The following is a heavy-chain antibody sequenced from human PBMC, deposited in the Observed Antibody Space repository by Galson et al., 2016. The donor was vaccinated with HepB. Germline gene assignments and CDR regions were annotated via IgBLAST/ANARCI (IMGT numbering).Heavy chain of an antibody. D-gene: IGHD2-21*01. J-gene: IGHJ6*02. CDR3: ATDGLLWHHAVDV. CDR1: GYTFTDYD. CDR2: MNPNTGNT. Sequence: SVKVSCKASGYTFTDYDINWVRQATGQGLEWMGWMNPNTGNTGLAQKFQGRVTLTRNTSIRTAYMELNSLRSEDTAVYYCATDGLLWHHAVDVWGHGTTVTVSS. V-gene: IGHV1-8*01.